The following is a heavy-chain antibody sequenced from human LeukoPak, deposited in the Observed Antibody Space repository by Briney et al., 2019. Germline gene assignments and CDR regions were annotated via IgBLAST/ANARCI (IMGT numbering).Heavy chain of an antibody. CDR1: GGSFSGYY. V-gene: IGHV4-34*01. Sequence: SETLSLTCAVYGGSFSGYYWSWIRQPPGKGLEWIGEINHSGSTNYNPSLKSRVTISVDTSKNQFSLKLSSVTAADTAVYYCAGLDVVVVAAINNWFDPWGQGTLVTVSS. CDR2: INHSGST. CDR3: AGLDVVVVAAINNWFDP. J-gene: IGHJ5*02. D-gene: IGHD2-15*01.